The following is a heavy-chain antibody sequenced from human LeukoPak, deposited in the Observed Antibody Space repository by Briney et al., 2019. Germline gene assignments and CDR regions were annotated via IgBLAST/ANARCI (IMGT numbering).Heavy chain of an antibody. CDR3: ARDHRDLDY. J-gene: IGHJ4*02. CDR1: GFTFSSYA. CDR2: ISGSGGST. V-gene: IGHV3-23*01. D-gene: IGHD5-24*01. Sequence: GGSLRLPCAASGFTFSSYAMSWVRQAPGKGLEWVSAISGSGGSTYYADSVKGRFTISRDNSKNTLYLQMNSLRAEDTAIYYCARDHRDLDYWGQGTLVTVSS.